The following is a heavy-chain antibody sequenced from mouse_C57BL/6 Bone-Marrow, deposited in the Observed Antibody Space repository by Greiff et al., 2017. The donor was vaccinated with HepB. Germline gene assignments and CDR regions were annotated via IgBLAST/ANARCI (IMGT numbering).Heavy chain of an antibody. D-gene: IGHD2-3*01. CDR3: ARHNGYYPHY. CDR1: GFTFSSYG. Sequence: VQLQESGGDLVKPGGSLKLSCAASGFTFSSYGMSWVRQTPDKRLEWVATISSGGSYTYYPDSVKGRFTISTDNAKNTLYLQLSSLKSEDTAMYYCARHNGYYPHYWGQGTTLTASS. V-gene: IGHV5-6*01. J-gene: IGHJ2*01. CDR2: ISSGGSYT.